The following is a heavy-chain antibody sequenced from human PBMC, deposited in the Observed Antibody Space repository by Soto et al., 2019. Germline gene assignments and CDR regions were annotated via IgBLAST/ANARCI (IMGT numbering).Heavy chain of an antibody. CDR3: AKAEYTAALPGL. CDR2: IEDDGRRT. CDR1: GFIFSTHW. V-gene: IGHV3-74*01. D-gene: IGHD2-15*01. Sequence: EVQLVESGGGLVQPGGSLRLSCEASGFIFSTHWMHWVRQVPGKGLDWVARIEDDGRRTDYADSVKGRFTISRANAKSTLFLQLNNLRVEDTATYHCAKAEYTAALPGLWGRGTLVTVSS. J-gene: IGHJ4*02.